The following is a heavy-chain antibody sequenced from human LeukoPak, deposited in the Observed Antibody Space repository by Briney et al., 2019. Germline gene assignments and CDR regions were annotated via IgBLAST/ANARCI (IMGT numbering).Heavy chain of an antibody. D-gene: IGHD2-21*02. CDR3: ARGGYCGDDCFFYS. V-gene: IGHV4-59*08. J-gene: IGHJ4*02. Sequence: PSETLSLTCTVSGGSISGYYWSWIRQPPGKGLEWIGYIYYSGSTNYNPSLKSRVTISVDTSKNQFSLKLTSVTAADTAVYYCARGGYCGDDCFFYSWGQGTLVTVSS. CDR1: GGSISGYY. CDR2: IYYSGST.